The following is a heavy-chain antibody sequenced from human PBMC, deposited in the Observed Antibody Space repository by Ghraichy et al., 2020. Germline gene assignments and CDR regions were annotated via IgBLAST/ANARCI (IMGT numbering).Heavy chain of an antibody. CDR1: GFTFSNYA. CDR3: AKSDGGSYGCKLLDY. J-gene: IGHJ4*02. Sequence: GGSLRLSCAGSGFTFSNYAMSWVRQAPGKGLEWVSRLSGSADSTYYADSVKGRFTMSRDNAKNTLYLQMNSLRAEDTAVYYCAKSDGGSYGCKLLDYWGQGTLVTVSS. D-gene: IGHD2-15*01. CDR2: LSGSADST. V-gene: IGHV3-23*01.